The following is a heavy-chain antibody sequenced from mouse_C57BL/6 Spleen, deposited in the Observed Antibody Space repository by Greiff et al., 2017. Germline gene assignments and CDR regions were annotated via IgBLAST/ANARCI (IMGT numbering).Heavy chain of an antibody. D-gene: IGHD3-2*02. CDR1: GFSFNTYA. Sequence: EVHLVESGGGLVQPKGSLKLSCAASGFSFNTYAMNWVRQAPGKGLEWVARIRSKSNNYATYYADSVKDRFTISRDDSESMLYLQMNNLKTEDTAMYYCVRHGTAQATGYAMDYWGQGTSVTVSS. V-gene: IGHV10-1*01. CDR3: VRHGTAQATGYAMDY. J-gene: IGHJ4*01. CDR2: IRSKSNNYAT.